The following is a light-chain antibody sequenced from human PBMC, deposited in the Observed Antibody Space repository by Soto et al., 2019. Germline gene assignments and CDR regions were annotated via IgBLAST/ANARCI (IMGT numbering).Light chain of an antibody. CDR1: SSDVGGYNY. CDR2: DVN. Sequence: QSALTQPASMSGSPGQSITISCTGTSSDVGGYNYVSWYRQHPGKAPELMIYDVNNRPSGVSNRLSGSKSGNTASLTISGLQAEDEADYDSSSHSSSSTLVVFGGGTKLNVL. J-gene: IGLJ2*01. CDR3: SSHSSSSTLVV. V-gene: IGLV2-14*03.